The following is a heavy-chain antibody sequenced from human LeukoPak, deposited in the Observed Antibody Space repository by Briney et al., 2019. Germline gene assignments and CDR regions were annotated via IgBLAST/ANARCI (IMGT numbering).Heavy chain of an antibody. CDR1: GFTFDDYA. V-gene: IGHV3-43*02. D-gene: IGHD3-10*01. CDR2: ISGDGGST. J-gene: IGHJ6*02. Sequence: GGSLRLSCAASGFTFDDYAMHWVRQAPGKGLEWVSLISGDGGSTYYADSVKGRFTISRDNSKNSLYLQMNSLRTEDTALYYCAKDIGSPVWFGGFLYYYYGMDVWGQGTTVTVSS. CDR3: AKDIGSPVWFGGFLYYYYGMDV.